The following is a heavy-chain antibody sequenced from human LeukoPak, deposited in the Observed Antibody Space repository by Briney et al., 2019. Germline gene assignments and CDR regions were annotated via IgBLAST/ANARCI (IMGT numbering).Heavy chain of an antibody. J-gene: IGHJ4*02. Sequence: SETLSLTCIVSGGSISSYYWSWIRQPAGRGLEWIGRIYISGRTNYNPSLKSRVTMSVDTSKNQFSLKLRSVTAADTAVYYCARAGYCYDSSAYAIDYWGQGTLVTVSS. CDR3: ARAGYCYDSSAYAIDY. CDR1: GGSISSYY. CDR2: IYISGRT. D-gene: IGHD3-22*01. V-gene: IGHV4-4*07.